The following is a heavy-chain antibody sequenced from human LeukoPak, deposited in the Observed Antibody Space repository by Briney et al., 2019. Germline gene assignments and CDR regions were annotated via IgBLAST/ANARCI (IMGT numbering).Heavy chain of an antibody. CDR3: AKVKDVVVPATYYFDY. CDR1: GFTFSSYA. CDR2: ISGSGGST. V-gene: IGHV3-23*01. J-gene: IGHJ4*02. D-gene: IGHD2-2*01. Sequence: GGSLRLSCAASGFTFSSYAMSWVRQAPGKGLEWVSAISGSGGSTYYADSVKGRFTISRDNSKNTLYLQMNSLRAEDTAVYYCAKVKDVVVPATYYFDYWGQGTLVTVSS.